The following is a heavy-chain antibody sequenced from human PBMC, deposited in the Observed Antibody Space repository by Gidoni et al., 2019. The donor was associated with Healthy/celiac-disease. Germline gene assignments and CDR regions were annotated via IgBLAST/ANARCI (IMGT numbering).Heavy chain of an antibody. Sequence: EVHLVESGGGLVQPGRSLRLSCAASGFTFDDYAMHWVRQAPGKGMDWVAGISRNRCSIGYADSVNGRFTIARDNAKNSLYLQMNSLRAEDTALYYCAKGITMVRGVIRDNWFDPWGQGTLVTVSS. CDR3: AKGITMVRGVIRDNWFDP. V-gene: IGHV3-9*01. J-gene: IGHJ5*02. CDR2: ISRNRCSI. D-gene: IGHD3-10*01. CDR1: GFTFDDYA.